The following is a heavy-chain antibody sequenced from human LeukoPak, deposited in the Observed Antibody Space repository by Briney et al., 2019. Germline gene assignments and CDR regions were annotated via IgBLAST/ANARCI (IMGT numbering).Heavy chain of an antibody. CDR3: ARGGYYGDYLPTGFDY. D-gene: IGHD4-17*01. CDR1: GFTFSSNY. J-gene: IGHJ4*02. CDR2: IYSGGST. Sequence: GGSLRLSCAASGFTFSSNYMSWVRQAPGKGLEWVSVIYSGGSTYYADSVKGRFTISRDNSKNTLYLQMNSLRAEDTAVYYCARGGYYGDYLPTGFDYWGQGTLVTVSS. V-gene: IGHV3-53*01.